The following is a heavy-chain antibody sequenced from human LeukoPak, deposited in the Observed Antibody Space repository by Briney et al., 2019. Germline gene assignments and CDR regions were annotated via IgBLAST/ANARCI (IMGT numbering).Heavy chain of an antibody. CDR2: IIPISTTA. V-gene: IGHV1-69*13. J-gene: IGHJ4*02. CDR3: TIGPFCGVDCYAVDY. CDR1: EGMFSTYA. D-gene: IGHD2-21*02. Sequence: ASVKVSCKASEGMFSTYAISWVRQAPGQGPEWMGGIIPISTTANYAQKFQGRVTITSDEFTRTAYMEVYSLKCEDTAVYYCTIGPFCGVDCYAVDYWGQGTLVTVSS.